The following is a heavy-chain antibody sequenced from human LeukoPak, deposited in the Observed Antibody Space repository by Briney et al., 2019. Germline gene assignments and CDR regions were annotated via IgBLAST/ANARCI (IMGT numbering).Heavy chain of an antibody. J-gene: IGHJ4*02. CDR1: GYTFTGYY. V-gene: IGHV1-2*02. CDR3: ARAAGREMTAVTT. CDR2: INPNSGGT. Sequence: ASVKVSCKASGYTFTGYYMHWVRQAPGQGLEWMGWINPNSGGTNYAQKFQGRVTMTRDTSISTAYMELSRLRSDDTAVYYCARAAGREMTAVTTWGQGTLVTVSS. D-gene: IGHD4-17*01.